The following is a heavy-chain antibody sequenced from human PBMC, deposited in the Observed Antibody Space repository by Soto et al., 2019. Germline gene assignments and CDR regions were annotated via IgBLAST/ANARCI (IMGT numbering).Heavy chain of an antibody. CDR1: GYTFTSYG. D-gene: IGHD4-17*01. CDR3: ARDKAVTTNYYYYYGMDV. CDR2: ISAYNGNT. J-gene: IGHJ6*02. Sequence: GASVKVSCKASGYTFTSYGISWVRQAPGQGLEWMGWISAYNGNTNYAQKLQGRVTMTTDTSTSTAYMELRSLRSDDTAVYYCARDKAVTTNYYYYYGMDVWDQGTTVTVSS. V-gene: IGHV1-18*01.